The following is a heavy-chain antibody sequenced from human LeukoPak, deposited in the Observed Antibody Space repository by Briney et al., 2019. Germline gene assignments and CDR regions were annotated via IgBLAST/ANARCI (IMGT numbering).Heavy chain of an antibody. D-gene: IGHD3-3*01. V-gene: IGHV3-48*03. CDR2: IGSSGSTK. J-gene: IGHJ4*02. CDR3: AKGSAYADF. CDR1: GFTFSSYE. Sequence: GGSLRLSCAASGFTFSSYEMIWVRQAPGKGLEWLSYIGSSGSTKYYADSVKGRFTISRDNAENSLYLQMNSLRAEDTAVYYCAKGSAYADFWGQGTLVTVSS.